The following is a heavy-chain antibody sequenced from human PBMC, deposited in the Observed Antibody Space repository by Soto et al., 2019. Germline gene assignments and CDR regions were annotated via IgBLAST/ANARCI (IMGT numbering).Heavy chain of an antibody. V-gene: IGHV4-38-2*01. CDR1: CYSITTGYC. CDR3: AMESPGGNSDFDS. CDR2: IFHSWRT. J-gene: IGHJ3*02. D-gene: IGHD2-21*02. Sequence: PSETLSLRCAVSCYSITTGYCWRWIRQPPGMGLGWIGNIFHSWRTYYSPSLKNRLTVLMDTYKNQFSLKVRSVTAADTAVYYCAMESPGGNSDFDSWGQGTMVTV.